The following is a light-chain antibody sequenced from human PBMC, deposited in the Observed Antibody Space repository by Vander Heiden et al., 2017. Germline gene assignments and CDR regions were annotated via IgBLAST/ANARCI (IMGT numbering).Light chain of an antibody. CDR2: DAS. CDR1: QSSASF. CDR3: QPSYTIPLT. Sequence: IQMTQSSSSLSASVGDRVTITCRASQSSASFLNWYQQKPGKAPNLLIYDASTLQSGVPSRFTAIGSGTEFTLTISSLQPEDFATYYCQPSYTIPLTFGQGTKLEIK. J-gene: IGKJ2*01. V-gene: IGKV1-39*01.